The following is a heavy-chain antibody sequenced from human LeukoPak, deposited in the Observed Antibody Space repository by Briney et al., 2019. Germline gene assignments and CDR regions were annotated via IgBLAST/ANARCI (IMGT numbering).Heavy chain of an antibody. J-gene: IGHJ4*02. D-gene: IGHD2-2*02. Sequence: SVKVSCKASGGTFSSYAISWVRQAPGQGLEWMGGIIPILDIGNYAQKFQGRVTITADESTSTAYMELSSLRSEDTAVYYCAREGYSAAFDLWGQGTLVSVSS. CDR3: AREGYSAAFDL. V-gene: IGHV1-69*10. CDR1: GGTFSSYA. CDR2: IIPILDIG.